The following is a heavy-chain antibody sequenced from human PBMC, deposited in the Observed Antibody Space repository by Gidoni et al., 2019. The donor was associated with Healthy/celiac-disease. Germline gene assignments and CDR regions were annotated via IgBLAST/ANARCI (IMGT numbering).Heavy chain of an antibody. CDR3: AKGVEGYYDIEYFDY. CDR1: AFTFSSYA. V-gene: IGHV3-23*01. J-gene: IGHJ4*02. Sequence: EVQLLESGGGLVQPGGSLRLSGAASAFTFSSYAMSWVRQAPGKGLEWVSAISGSGGSTYYADSVKGRFTISRDNSKNTLYLQMNSLRAEDTAVYYCAKGVEGYYDIEYFDYWGQGTLVTVSS. CDR2: ISGSGGST. D-gene: IGHD3-22*01.